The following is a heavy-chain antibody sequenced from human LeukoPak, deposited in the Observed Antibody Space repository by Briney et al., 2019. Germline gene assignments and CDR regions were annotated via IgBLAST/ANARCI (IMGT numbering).Heavy chain of an antibody. CDR2: IYSGGTT. V-gene: IGHV3-53*01. CDR3: ARDFYGSGSHRYFDL. D-gene: IGHD3-10*01. Sequence: GGSLRLSCAASGFTVSSYYMSWVRQAPGKGLEWVSVIYSGGTTHYADSVRGRFTISRDNSKNTLYLQVNSLRAEDTAVYYCARDFYGSGSHRYFDLWGRGTLVTVSS. CDR1: GFTVSSYY. J-gene: IGHJ2*01.